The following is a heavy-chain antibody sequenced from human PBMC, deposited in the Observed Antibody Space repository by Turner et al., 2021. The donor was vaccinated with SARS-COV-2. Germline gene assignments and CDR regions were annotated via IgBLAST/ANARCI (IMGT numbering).Heavy chain of an antibody. J-gene: IGHJ6*02. D-gene: IGHD6-19*01. CDR1: GYTLTELS. Sequence: QVQLVQSGAEVKRPGASVKVSCKVSGYTLTELSIHWVRQAPGKGLELIGGFDPEDVKTIYAQEFQGRVTMTEDTSTDTAYMELNSLGSEDTAVYYCATATAVACTVGYYSYYYGMGVWGLGTTVTVSS. CDR3: ATATAVACTVGYYSYYYGMGV. CDR2: FDPEDVKT. V-gene: IGHV1-24*01.